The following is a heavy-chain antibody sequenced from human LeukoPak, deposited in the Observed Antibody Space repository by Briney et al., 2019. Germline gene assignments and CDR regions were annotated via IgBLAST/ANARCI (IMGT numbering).Heavy chain of an antibody. J-gene: IGHJ4*02. V-gene: IGHV3-30*04. D-gene: IGHD5-18*01. CDR3: ARGWDTAMYFDY. Sequence: PGGSLRLSCAASGFTFSSYATHWVRQAPGKGLEWVAVISYDGSNKYYADSVKGRSTISRDNSKKTLYLQMNSLRAEDTAVYYCARGWDTAMYFDYWGQGTLVTVSS. CDR1: GFTFSSYA. CDR2: ISYDGSNK.